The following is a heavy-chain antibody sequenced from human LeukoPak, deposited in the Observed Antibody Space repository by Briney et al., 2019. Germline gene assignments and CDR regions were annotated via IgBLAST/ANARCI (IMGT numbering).Heavy chain of an antibody. V-gene: IGHV4-30-2*03. J-gene: IGHJ5*02. CDR1: GGSISSGSYY. Sequence: PSQTLSLTCTVSGGSISSGSYYWSWIRQPAGKGLEWIGSIYYSGSTYYNPSLKSRVTISVDTSKNQFSLKLSSVTAADTAVYYCARPVQYYYDSSGSAWWFDPWGQGTLVTVSS. CDR3: ARPVQYYYDSSGSAWWFDP. D-gene: IGHD3-22*01. CDR2: IYYSGST.